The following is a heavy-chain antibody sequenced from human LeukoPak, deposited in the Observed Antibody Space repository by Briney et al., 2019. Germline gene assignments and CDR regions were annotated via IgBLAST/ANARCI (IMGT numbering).Heavy chain of an antibody. Sequence: PSETLSLTCTVSGGSISSSGYYWGWIRQPPGKGLEWIGSIYYSGSTYYNPSLKSRVTISVDTSKNQFSLKLSSVTAADTAVYYCARRSCYTDYWGQGTLVTVSS. D-gene: IGHD3-22*01. V-gene: IGHV4-39*07. J-gene: IGHJ4*02. CDR2: IYYSGST. CDR3: ARRSCYTDY. CDR1: GGSISSSGYY.